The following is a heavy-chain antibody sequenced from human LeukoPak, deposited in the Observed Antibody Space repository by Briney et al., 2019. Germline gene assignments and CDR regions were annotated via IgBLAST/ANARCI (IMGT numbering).Heavy chain of an antibody. CDR2: IRSKAYGGTT. CDR3: TRDDREQWLVPDAFDI. CDR1: GFTFGDYA. J-gene: IGHJ3*02. V-gene: IGHV3-49*03. Sequence: GRSLRLSCTASGFTFGDYAMSWFRQAPGKGLEWVGFIRSKAYGGTTEYAASVKVRFTISRDDSKSIAYLQMNSLKTEDTAVYYCTRDDREQWLVPDAFDIWGQGTMVTVSS. D-gene: IGHD6-19*01.